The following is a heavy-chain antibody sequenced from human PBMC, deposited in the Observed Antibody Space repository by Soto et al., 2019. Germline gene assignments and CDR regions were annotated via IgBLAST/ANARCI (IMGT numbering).Heavy chain of an antibody. CDR3: ARADRTLVTSYSLDV. CDR2: INHSGTI. CDR1: GGSFSGYY. J-gene: IGHJ6*02. D-gene: IGHD2-21*02. Sequence: QVQLQQWGAGLLKPSETLSLTCAVYGGSFSGYYWTWIRQPPGKALEWIGEINHSGTINFNPSLKSRLTISLDTSKKHFSLKLSSVTDADTAAYYCARADRTLVTSYSLDVWGQGTTVTVSS. V-gene: IGHV4-34*01.